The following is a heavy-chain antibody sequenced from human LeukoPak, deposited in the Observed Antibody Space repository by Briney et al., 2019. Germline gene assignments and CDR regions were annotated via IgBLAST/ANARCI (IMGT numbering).Heavy chain of an antibody. CDR3: ARGGKQQLSAYFDY. D-gene: IGHD6-13*01. CDR2: INHSGST. Sequence: SETLSLTCAVYGGSFSGYYWSWIRQPPGKGLERIGEINHSGSTNYNPPLKSRVTISVDTSKNQFSLKLSSVTAADTAVYYCARGGKQQLSAYFDYWGQGTLVTVSS. J-gene: IGHJ4*02. V-gene: IGHV4-34*01. CDR1: GGSFSGYY.